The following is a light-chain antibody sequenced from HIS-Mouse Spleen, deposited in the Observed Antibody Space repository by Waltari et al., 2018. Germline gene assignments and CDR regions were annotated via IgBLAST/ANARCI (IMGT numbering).Light chain of an antibody. V-gene: IGLV3-21*03. CDR2: DDS. CDR3: QVWDSSSDHVV. CDR1: NIGSKS. Sequence: SYVLTQPPSVSVAPGKTARITCGGNNIGSKSVHWYQQKPGQAPVLVVYDDSDRPSGIPERLAGSNSGNTANLTSSRVEAGDEADYYCQVWDSSSDHVVFGGGTKLTVL. J-gene: IGLJ2*01.